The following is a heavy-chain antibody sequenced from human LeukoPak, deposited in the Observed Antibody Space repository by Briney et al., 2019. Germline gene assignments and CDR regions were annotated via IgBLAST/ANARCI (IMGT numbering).Heavy chain of an antibody. CDR1: GYIFPSYC. CDR3: GMSGDRFPHQDDVFDV. D-gene: IGHD1-26*01. V-gene: IGHV5-51*01. CDR2: IYPGDSGP. J-gene: IGHJ3*01. Sequence: GESLKISCKVSGYIFPSYCIGWVRQMPGKGLEWMGIIYPGDSGPTYSPSFQGQVTISVDKTISTAYLQWSSLQASDTAMYYCGMSGDRFPHQDDVFDVWGQGTMVTVST.